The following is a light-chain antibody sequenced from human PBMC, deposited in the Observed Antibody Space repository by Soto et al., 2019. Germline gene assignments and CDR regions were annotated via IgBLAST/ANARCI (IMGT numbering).Light chain of an antibody. Sequence: EIVLTQSPGTLSLSPGERATLSCRASQSVSSSILAWYQQKPGQAPRLLIYDASSRASGIPDRFSGSGSGTDFTLTISRLEPEDFAVYYCQQYGSSPWTFGQGTKVDI. J-gene: IGKJ1*01. CDR3: QQYGSSPWT. CDR2: DAS. CDR1: QSVSSSI. V-gene: IGKV3-20*01.